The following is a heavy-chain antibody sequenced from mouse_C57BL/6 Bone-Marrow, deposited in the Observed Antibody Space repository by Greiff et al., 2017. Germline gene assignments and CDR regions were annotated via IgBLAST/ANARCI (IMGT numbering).Heavy chain of an antibody. D-gene: IGHD1-1*01. CDR3: APVVNAMDY. J-gene: IGHJ4*01. V-gene: IGHV1-81*01. CDR1: GYTFTSYG. Sequence: QVQLQQSGAELARPGASVKLSCKASGYTFTSYGISWVKQRTGQGLEWIGEIYPRSGNTYYNEKFKGKATLTVEKSSSTAYMELSSLTSEDTAVYYCAPVVNAMDYWGQGTSVTVSS. CDR2: IYPRSGNT.